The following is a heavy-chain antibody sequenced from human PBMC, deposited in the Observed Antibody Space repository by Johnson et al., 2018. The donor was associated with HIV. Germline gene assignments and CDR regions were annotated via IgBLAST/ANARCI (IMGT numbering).Heavy chain of an antibody. CDR2: IRYDGSNK. CDR1: GFTFSSYG. CDR3: AKDQLVGATYAAFDI. D-gene: IGHD1-26*01. V-gene: IGHV3-30*02. J-gene: IGHJ3*02. Sequence: VQLVESGGGVVQPGGSLRLSCAASGFTFSSYGMHWVRQAPGKGLECVAFIRYDGSNKYYSDSVKGRFTISRDNSKNTLYLQMNSLRPEDTAVYYCAKDQLVGATYAAFDIWGQGTMVTVSS.